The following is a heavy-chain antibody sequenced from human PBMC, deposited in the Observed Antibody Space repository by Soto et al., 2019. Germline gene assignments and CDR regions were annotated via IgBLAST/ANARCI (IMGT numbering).Heavy chain of an antibody. CDR3: ARVGSRDAYNYVLDY. V-gene: IGHV1-69*13. Sequence: GASVKVSCKAFGYTFTSYGISWVRQAPGQGLEWMGGILPLSGTPKYAQKFQGRLTITADEYRATTYMELSSLTSEDTAIYYCARVGSRDAYNYVLDYWGQGTLVTVSS. CDR2: ILPLSGTP. D-gene: IGHD1-1*01. CDR1: GYTFTSYG. J-gene: IGHJ4*02.